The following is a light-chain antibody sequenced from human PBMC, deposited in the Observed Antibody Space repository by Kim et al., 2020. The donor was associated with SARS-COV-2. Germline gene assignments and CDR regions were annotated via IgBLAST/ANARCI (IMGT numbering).Light chain of an antibody. CDR2: SAS. V-gene: IGKV1D-12*01. CDR1: QTINTF. J-gene: IGKJ4*01. Sequence: ASVGDKVTITCRASQTINTFLNWYQQRPGEAPRLLIHSASSLQSGVPSRFSGSGSGTDFTLTISSLQPEDFATYYCQQANSFPPITFGGGTKLEI. CDR3: QQANSFPPIT.